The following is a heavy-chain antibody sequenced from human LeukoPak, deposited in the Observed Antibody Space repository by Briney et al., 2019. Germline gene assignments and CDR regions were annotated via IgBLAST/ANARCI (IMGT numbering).Heavy chain of an antibody. CDR2: IYPGDSDT. Sequence: GESLKISCKGSGYSFTSYWIGWVRQMPGKGLEWMGIIYPGDSDTRYSPSFQGQVTISADKSISTAYLQWSSLKASDTAMYYCARHDILTGYPPEYYYYYMDVWGKGTTVTISS. J-gene: IGHJ6*03. V-gene: IGHV5-51*01. D-gene: IGHD3-9*01. CDR1: GYSFTSYW. CDR3: ARHDILTGYPPEYYYYYMDV.